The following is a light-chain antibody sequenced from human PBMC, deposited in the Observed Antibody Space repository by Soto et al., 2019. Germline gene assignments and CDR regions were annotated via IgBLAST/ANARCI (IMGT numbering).Light chain of an antibody. V-gene: IGKV3-11*01. CDR3: QQRSNWPST. CDR1: QSVSSN. J-gene: IGKJ4*01. CDR2: DAS. Sequence: EIVLTQSPATLSLSPGERATRSCRASQSVSSNLAWYQQKPGQAPRLLIYDASNRATGIPARFSGSGSGTDFTLTISSLEPEDFAAYYCQQRSNWPSTFGGGTKVEIK.